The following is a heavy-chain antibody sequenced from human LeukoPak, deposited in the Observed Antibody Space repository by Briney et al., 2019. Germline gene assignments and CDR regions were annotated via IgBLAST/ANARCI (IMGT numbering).Heavy chain of an antibody. Sequence: TSETLSLTCTVSGGSISSSSYYWAWIRQPPGKGLEWIGTFHYSGSTYYNPSLKSRVTISVDTSKNQFSLKLSSVTAADTAVYYCWLQLGSYWGQGTLVTVSS. CDR3: WLQLGSY. CDR2: FHYSGST. CDR1: GGSISSSSYY. J-gene: IGHJ4*02. V-gene: IGHV4-39*01. D-gene: IGHD6-6*01.